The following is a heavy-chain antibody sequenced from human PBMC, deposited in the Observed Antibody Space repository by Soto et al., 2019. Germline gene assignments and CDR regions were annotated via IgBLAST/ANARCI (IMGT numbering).Heavy chain of an antibody. Sequence: QITLKESGPTLVKPTQTLTLTCSFSVFSLSTSLAGVVWIRQPPGKALEWLTVSYWDDRQRYSRSLKSRLTISKDTSHNRVVLTMSNMDPVDTATYYCARLFLYHDRTDEIDYWGQGTLVTVSS. D-gene: IGHD2-8*01. CDR2: SYWDDRQ. CDR3: ARLFLYHDRTDEIDY. J-gene: IGHJ4*02. CDR1: VFSLSTSLAG. V-gene: IGHV2-5*02.